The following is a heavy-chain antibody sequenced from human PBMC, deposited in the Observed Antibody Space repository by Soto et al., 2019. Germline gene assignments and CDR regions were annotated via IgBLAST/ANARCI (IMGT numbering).Heavy chain of an antibody. J-gene: IGHJ4*02. CDR3: ATWYNWNYFF. Sequence: GASVKVSCKVSGYTLTELSMHWVRQAPGRGLEWMGGFDPEDGETIYAQKFQGRVTMTEDTSTDTAYMELSSLRPEDTAVYYCATWYNWNYFFWGQGTLVTVSS. V-gene: IGHV1-24*01. CDR2: FDPEDGET. D-gene: IGHD1-7*01. CDR1: GYTLTELS.